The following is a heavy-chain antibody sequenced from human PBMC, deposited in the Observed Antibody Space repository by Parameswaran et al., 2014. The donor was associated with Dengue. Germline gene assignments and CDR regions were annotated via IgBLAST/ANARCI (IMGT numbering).Heavy chain of an antibody. CDR3: ARRFVLIWFGARTGWFDP. J-gene: IGHJ5*02. Sequence: WIRQPPGKGLEWIGSINYSGSTHYNLSLKSRVTISMDTSKNHFSLKLNSVTAADTAVYYCARRFVLIWFGARTGWFDPWGQGTLVTVSS. V-gene: IGHV4-39*02. D-gene: IGHD3-10*01. CDR2: INYSGST.